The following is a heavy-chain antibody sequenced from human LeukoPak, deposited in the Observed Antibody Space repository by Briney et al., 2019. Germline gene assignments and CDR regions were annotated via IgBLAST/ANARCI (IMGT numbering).Heavy chain of an antibody. CDR2: IWYDGSNK. CDR1: GFTFSSYG. Sequence: GGSLRLSCAASGFTFSSYGMHWVRQAPGKGLEWVAVIWYDGSNKYYADSVKGRFTISRDNSKNTLYLQMNSLRAEDTAVYYCAKDQGDYGGNYYFDYWGQGTLVTVSS. V-gene: IGHV3-30*02. D-gene: IGHD4-23*01. CDR3: AKDQGDYGGNYYFDY. J-gene: IGHJ4*02.